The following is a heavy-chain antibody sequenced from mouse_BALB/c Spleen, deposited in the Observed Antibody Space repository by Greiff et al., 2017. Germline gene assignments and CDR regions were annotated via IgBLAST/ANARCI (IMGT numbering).Heavy chain of an antibody. CDR1: GYTFTSYW. CDR3: ARGPADY. CDR2: IYPGDGDT. J-gene: IGHJ4*01. D-gene: IGHD3-3*01. Sequence: VKLQESGAELARPGASVKLSCKASGYTFTSYWMQWVKQRPGQGLEWIGAIYPGDGDTRYTQKFKGKATLTADKSSSTAYMQLSSLASEDSAVYYCARGPADYWGQGTSVTVSS. V-gene: IGHV1-87*01.